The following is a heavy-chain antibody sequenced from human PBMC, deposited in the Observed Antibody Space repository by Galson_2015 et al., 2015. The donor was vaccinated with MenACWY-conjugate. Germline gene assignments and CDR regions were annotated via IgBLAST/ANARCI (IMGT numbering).Heavy chain of an antibody. D-gene: IGHD2/OR15-2a*01. V-gene: IGHV3-13*01. CDR1: GFSFSAYG. J-gene: IGHJ2*01. CDR3: ARDRATAAAFRANWYFDL. Sequence: SLRLSCAASGFSFSAYGMHWVRQIPGKGLEWVSSIGTNADTWYPDSVKGRFTISRDNAKDSLYLQINSLTAEDTTVYFCARDRATAAAFRANWYFDLWGRGTLVTV. CDR2: IGTNADT.